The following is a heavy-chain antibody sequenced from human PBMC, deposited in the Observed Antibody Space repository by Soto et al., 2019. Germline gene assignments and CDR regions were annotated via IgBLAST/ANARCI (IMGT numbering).Heavy chain of an antibody. CDR2: ISAYNGNT. Sequence: ASVKVSCKASGYTFTSSGISWVRQAPGQGHEWMGWISAYNGNTNYAQKLQGRVTMTTDTSTSTAYMDLRSLRSDDTAVYYCARDLVVGPMDVWGQGTTVTVSS. D-gene: IGHD2-15*01. J-gene: IGHJ6*02. CDR3: ARDLVVGPMDV. CDR1: GYTFTSSG. V-gene: IGHV1-18*01.